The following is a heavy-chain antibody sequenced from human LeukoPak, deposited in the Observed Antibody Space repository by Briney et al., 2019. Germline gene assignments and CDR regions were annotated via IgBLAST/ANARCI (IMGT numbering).Heavy chain of an antibody. J-gene: IGHJ4*02. CDR1: GFTFSSYS. Sequence: SGGSLRLSCAASGFTFSSYSMNWVRQAPGKGLEWVSSISSSSYIYYADSVKGRFTISRDNAKNSLYLQMNSLRAEDTAVYYCARTRIRAVTLFDYWGQGTLVTVSS. CDR3: ARTRIRAVTLFDY. V-gene: IGHV3-21*01. D-gene: IGHD4-17*01. CDR2: ISSSSYI.